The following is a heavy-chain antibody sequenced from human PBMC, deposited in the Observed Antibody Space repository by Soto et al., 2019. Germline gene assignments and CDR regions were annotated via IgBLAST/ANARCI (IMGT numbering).Heavy chain of an antibody. V-gene: IGHV1-69*13. CDR3: ASRVHSSGWTNWFDP. CDR2: IIPIFGTA. J-gene: IGHJ5*02. D-gene: IGHD6-19*01. Sequence: AVKVSCKASGGTFSSYAISWVRQAPGQGLEWMGGIIPIFGTANYAQKFQGRVTITADESTSTAYMELSSLRSEDTAVYYCASRVHSSGWTNWFDPWGQGTLVTVSS. CDR1: GGTFSSYA.